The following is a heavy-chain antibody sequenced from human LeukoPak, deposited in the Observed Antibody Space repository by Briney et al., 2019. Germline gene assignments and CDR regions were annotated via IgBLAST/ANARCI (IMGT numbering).Heavy chain of an antibody. CDR1: GFTFSSHA. D-gene: IGHD3-22*01. CDR2: ITGGGDSA. Sequence: GGSLRLSCGTSGFTFSSHAMSWVRQTPERGLEWVSAITGGGDSAYYPDSVKGRFTISRDNSKNTLYLQMNNLGAEDTALYYCVSGDTGSGYYYWGQGTLVTVSS. J-gene: IGHJ4*02. V-gene: IGHV3-23*01. CDR3: VSGDTGSGYYY.